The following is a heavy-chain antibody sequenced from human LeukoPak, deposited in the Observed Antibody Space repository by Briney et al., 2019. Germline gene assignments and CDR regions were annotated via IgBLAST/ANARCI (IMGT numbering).Heavy chain of an antibody. CDR2: SDPEDGKT. CDR3: TTGAYGWPFFDN. Sequence: ASVKVSCKASGYTFTSYYMHWVRQAPGKGLEWMGGSDPEDGKTIYAQDFQGRVTMTEDTSTHTAYMDLNSLGSDDTAVYYCTTGAYGWPFFDNWGQGTLVIVSS. V-gene: IGHV1-24*01. D-gene: IGHD3-10*01. CDR1: GYTFTSYY. J-gene: IGHJ4*02.